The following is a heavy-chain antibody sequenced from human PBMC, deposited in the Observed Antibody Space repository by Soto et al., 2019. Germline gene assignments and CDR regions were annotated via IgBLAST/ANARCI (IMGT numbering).Heavy chain of an antibody. V-gene: IGHV3-23*01. D-gene: IGHD3-3*01. CDR3: AKAEEGYYDFWSGYYSWDY. J-gene: IGHJ4*02. CDR1: GFTFSSYA. CDR2: ISGSGGST. Sequence: EVQLLESGGGLVQPGGSLRLSCAASGFTFSSYAMSWVRQAPGKGLEWVSAISGSGGSTYYADSVKGRFTISRDNSKNTLYLQMNSLRAEDTAVYYSAKAEEGYYDFWSGYYSWDYWGQGTLVTVSS.